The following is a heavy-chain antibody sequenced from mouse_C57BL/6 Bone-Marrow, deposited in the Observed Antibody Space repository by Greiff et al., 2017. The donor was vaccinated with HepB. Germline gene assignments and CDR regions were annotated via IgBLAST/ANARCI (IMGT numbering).Heavy chain of an antibody. CDR2: IYPGDGAT. CDR1: GYAFTSSW. CDR3: ASYCGYYLFAY. J-gene: IGHJ3*01. Sequence: VQLQQSGPELVKPGASVKISCKASGYAFTSSWMNWVKQRPGKGLEWIGRIYPGDGATNYNQKFKGKATLTVDQSSSTAYMQLSSLTSEDSAVYFCASYCGYYLFAYWGQGTLLTVSS. D-gene: IGHD2-3*01. V-gene: IGHV1-82*01.